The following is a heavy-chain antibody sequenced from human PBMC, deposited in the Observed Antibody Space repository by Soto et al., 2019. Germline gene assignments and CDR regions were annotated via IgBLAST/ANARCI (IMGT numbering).Heavy chain of an antibody. CDR3: ARGICSSTSCSSFDY. J-gene: IGHJ4*02. V-gene: IGHV1-18*01. CDR1: GYTFTSYG. D-gene: IGHD2-2*01. CDR2: ISAYNGNT. Sequence: ASVKVSCKASGYTFTSYGISWVRQAPGQGLEWMGWISAYNGNTNYAQKLQGRVTMTTDTSTSTAYMELRSLRSDDTAVYYCARGICSSTSCSSFDYWGQGTLVTVSS.